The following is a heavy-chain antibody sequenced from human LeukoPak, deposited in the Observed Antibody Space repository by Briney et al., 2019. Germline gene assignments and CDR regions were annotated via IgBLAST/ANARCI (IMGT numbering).Heavy chain of an antibody. J-gene: IGHJ3*02. CDR1: GGSFSGYY. CDR2: INHSGST. D-gene: IGHD6-19*01. Sequence: SETLSLTCAVYGGSFSGYYWSWIRQPPGKGLEWIGEINHSGSTNYNPSLKSRVTISVNTSKNQFSLKLSSVTAADTAVYYCATDIAVAGTGAFDIWGQGTMVTVSS. CDR3: ATDIAVAGTGAFDI. V-gene: IGHV4-34*01.